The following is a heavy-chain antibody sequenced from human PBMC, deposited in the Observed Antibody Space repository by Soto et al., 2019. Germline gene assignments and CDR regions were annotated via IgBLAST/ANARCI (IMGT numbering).Heavy chain of an antibody. CDR3: ARDFGSYWFDY. Sequence: ASVKVSCKASGYTFTNYHIHWVRQAPGQGLEWMGWINPNSGGTKYAQKFQGWVTMTRDTSIRTAYMELSGLKSDDTAVYYCARDFGSYWFDYWGQGNLVTVSS. V-gene: IGHV1-2*04. CDR2: INPNSGGT. CDR1: GYTFTNYH. D-gene: IGHD3-10*01. J-gene: IGHJ4*02.